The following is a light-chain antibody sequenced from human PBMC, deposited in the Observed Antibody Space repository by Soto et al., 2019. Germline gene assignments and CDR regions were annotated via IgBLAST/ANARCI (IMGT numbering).Light chain of an antibody. CDR3: GTWDSSLSAYV. CDR2: ENN. Sequence: QSVLTQPPSVSASPGQKVTISCSGSSSNIGNTYVSWYQQLPGTAPKLLIYENNKPPSGIPDRFSGSKSGTSATLGITGLQTGDEDDYYCGTWDSSLSAYVFGTGTKLTVL. V-gene: IGLV1-51*02. CDR1: SSNIGNTY. J-gene: IGLJ1*01.